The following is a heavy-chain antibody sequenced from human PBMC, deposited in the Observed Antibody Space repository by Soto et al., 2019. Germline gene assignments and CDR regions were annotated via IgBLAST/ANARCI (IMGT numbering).Heavy chain of an antibody. D-gene: IGHD3-10*01. Sequence: QVQLQESASGLVKPSETLSLTCGVSGDSISGSYSWHWIRRPPGGGLEWVGYIYHSGSTHYTPSLGSRITMSVDSAKNVFSLKLNDVTAADADFYDCDRGDIIRGDPMDTWGQGTLVTV. J-gene: IGHJ5*02. CDR2: IYHSGST. V-gene: IGHV4-30-2*01. CDR3: DRGDIIRGDPMDT. CDR1: GDSISGSYS.